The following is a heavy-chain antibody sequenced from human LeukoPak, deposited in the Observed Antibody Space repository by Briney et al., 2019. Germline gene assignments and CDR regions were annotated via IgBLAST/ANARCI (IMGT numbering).Heavy chain of an antibody. CDR2: ISYGGST. J-gene: IGHJ4*02. D-gene: IGHD3-22*01. CDR3: AGYYYDSSGYLG. V-gene: IGHV4-39*01. CDR1: GGSISSVGYY. Sequence: PSETLSLTCTVSGGSISSVGYYWGWIRQPPGKGLEWTGSISYGGSTYYNPSLKSRVTIYVDTSKNQVSLKLTSVTAADTAMYYCAGYYYDSSGYLGCGQGTLVTVSS.